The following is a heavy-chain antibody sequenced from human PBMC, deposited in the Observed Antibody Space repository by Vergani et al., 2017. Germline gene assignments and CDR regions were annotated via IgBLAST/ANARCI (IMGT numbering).Heavy chain of an antibody. CDR2: IYPGDSDT. D-gene: IGHD3-16*01. CDR1: GYSFINYW. J-gene: IGHJ4*02. V-gene: IGHV5-51*01. CDR3: ARWHLSWGKPADY. Sequence: EVQLVQSGAEVKKPGESLKISCKSSGYSFINYWIGWERQMPGKGLEWMGIIYPGDSDTRYSPSIQGQVPISADKSISTAYLQWSSLKASDTAMYYCARWHLSWGKPADYWGQGTLVTVSS.